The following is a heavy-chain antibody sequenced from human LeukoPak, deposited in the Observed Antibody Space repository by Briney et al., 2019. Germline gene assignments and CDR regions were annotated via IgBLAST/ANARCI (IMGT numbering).Heavy chain of an antibody. CDR2: INSSSSYI. Sequence: SGGSLRLSCAASGFTFSSYSMNWVRQAPGKGLEWVSSINSSSSYIYYADSVKGRFTTSRDNAKNSLYLQMNSLRAEDTAVYYCARSLGTVRYFDWLLRLDYWGQGTLVTVSS. V-gene: IGHV3-21*01. CDR3: ARSLGTVRYFDWLLRLDY. J-gene: IGHJ4*02. CDR1: GFTFSSYS. D-gene: IGHD3-9*01.